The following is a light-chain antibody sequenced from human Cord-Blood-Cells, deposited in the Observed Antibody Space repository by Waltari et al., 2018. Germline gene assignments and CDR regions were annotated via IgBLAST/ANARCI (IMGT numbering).Light chain of an antibody. CDR1: SSDVGSYNI. J-gene: IGLJ3*02. V-gene: IGLV2-23*01. CDR2: EGS. CDR3: CSYAGSSGWV. Sequence: QSALTQPAFVSGSPGQSITISCTGTSSDVGSYNIVSWYQQHPGKAPKLMIYEGSKRPSGVSNRFSGSKSGNTASLTISGLQAEDEADYYCCSYAGSSGWVFGGGTKLTVL.